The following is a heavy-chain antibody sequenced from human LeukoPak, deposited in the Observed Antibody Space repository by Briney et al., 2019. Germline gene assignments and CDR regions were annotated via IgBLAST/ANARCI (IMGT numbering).Heavy chain of an antibody. V-gene: IGHV3-23*01. CDR1: GFTVSRNY. J-gene: IGHJ6*03. CDR2: ISGSSGST. Sequence: PGGSLRLSCAASGFTVSRNYMSWVRQAPGKGLEWVSGISGSSGSTYYADSVKGRFTIARDKSKNTVYLQMNSLRAEDTAVYYCAKGGFGVPYDLLGYYYYMDVWGKGTTVTVSS. D-gene: IGHD3-3*01. CDR3: AKGGFGVPYDLLGYYYYMDV.